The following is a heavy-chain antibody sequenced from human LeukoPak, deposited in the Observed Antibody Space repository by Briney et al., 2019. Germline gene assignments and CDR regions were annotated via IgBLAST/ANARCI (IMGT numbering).Heavy chain of an antibody. CDR1: GFSFSGHW. CDR2: ISPTGSTT. V-gene: IGHV3-74*01. D-gene: IGHD6-6*01. J-gene: IGHJ4*02. Sequence: GGSLRLSCTASGFSFSGHWMHWARQLPGKGLVWDSRISPTGSTTSYADSVKGRFTVSRDNAKNTLYLQVNNLRAEDTAVYYCARGPNSNWSGLDFWGQGTLLTVSS. CDR3: ARGPNSNWSGLDF.